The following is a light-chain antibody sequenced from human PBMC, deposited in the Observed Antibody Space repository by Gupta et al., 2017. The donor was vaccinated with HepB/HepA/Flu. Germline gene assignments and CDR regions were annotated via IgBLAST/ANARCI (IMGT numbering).Light chain of an antibody. CDR2: RAS. CDR3: QQDQVFHT. V-gene: IGKV1-5*03. Sequence: DIQMTQSPSTLSVYVGDTVTITCRASQNIDSWLAWYQQKAGKGPKLLIHRASYLQSGVPSRFSGSGSGTEFILTSSSRQPDDFATYYWQQDQVFHTFGGGTKVEI. CDR1: QNIDSW. J-gene: IGKJ4*01.